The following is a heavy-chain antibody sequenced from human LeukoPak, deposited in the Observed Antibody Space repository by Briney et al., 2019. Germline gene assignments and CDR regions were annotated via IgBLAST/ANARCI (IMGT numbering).Heavy chain of an antibody. CDR1: GYTFTGYY. CDR2: IIPILGIA. J-gene: IGHJ4*02. CDR3: ARAVGATSVYN. Sequence: SVKVSCKASGYTFTGYYMHWVRQAPGQGLEWMGRIIPILGIANYAQKFQGRVTITADKSTSTAYMELSSLRSEDSAVYYCARAVGATSVYNWGQGTLVTVSS. D-gene: IGHD1-26*01. V-gene: IGHV1-69*04.